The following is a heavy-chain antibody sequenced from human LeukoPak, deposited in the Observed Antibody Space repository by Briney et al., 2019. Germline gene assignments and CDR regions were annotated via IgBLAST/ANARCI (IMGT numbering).Heavy chain of an antibody. Sequence: KPGESLKISCKGSGYSFTSYWIGWVRQMPGKGLEWMGIIYPGDSDTRYSPSFQGQVTISADKSTSTAYLQWSSLKASDTAMYYCARSNYYDSSGYYYAGYWGQGTLVTVSS. CDR3: ARSNYYDSSGYYYAGY. CDR1: GYSFTSYW. D-gene: IGHD3-22*01. J-gene: IGHJ4*02. CDR2: IYPGDSDT. V-gene: IGHV5-51*03.